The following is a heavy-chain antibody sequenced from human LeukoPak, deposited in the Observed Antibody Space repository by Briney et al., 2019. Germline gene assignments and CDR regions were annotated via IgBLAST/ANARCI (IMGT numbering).Heavy chain of an antibody. CDR3: ARDSPVCSY. J-gene: IGHJ4*02. D-gene: IGHD3-10*02. V-gene: IGHV3-23*01. CDR1: GFTLSSHG. CDR2: IGDSGDNT. Sequence: GGSLRLYCAASGFTLSSHGMSWVRQAPGKGREWVSAIGDSGDNTYYADSVKGRFTISRDTCKNTLYLQMNSLRAEDTAVYYCARDSPVCSYWGQGTLVTVSS.